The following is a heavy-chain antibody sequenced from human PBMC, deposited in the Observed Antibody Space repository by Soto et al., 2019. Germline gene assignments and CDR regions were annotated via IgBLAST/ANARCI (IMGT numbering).Heavy chain of an antibody. CDR2: ISWDGENE. Sequence: PGGSLRLSCAVSGFTFNDYAMHWVRQAPGKGLEWVSLISWDGENEFYAASVKGRFTISRDNSKDILYLQMNSLRGEDSALYFCAKDVDSDCYSYYIDHWGQGTLVTVSS. V-gene: IGHV3-43D*04. J-gene: IGHJ4*02. D-gene: IGHD3-10*01. CDR1: GFTFNDYA. CDR3: AKDVDSDCYSYYIDH.